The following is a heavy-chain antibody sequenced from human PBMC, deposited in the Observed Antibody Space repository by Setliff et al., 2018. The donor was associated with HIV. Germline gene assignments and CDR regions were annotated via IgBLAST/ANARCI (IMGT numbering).Heavy chain of an antibody. D-gene: IGHD3-9*01. CDR3: AKNDDILTGFAN. CDR1: GFTFGDYG. CDR2: IRGKGHGETT. Sequence: GGSLRLSCTASGFTFGDYGMTWFRQAPGKGLEWVGSIRGKGHGETTEYAASVKGRFIISRDDSKSIVYLQMNSLKIEDTAVYFCAKNDDILTGFANWGQGTLVTVSS. J-gene: IGHJ4*02. V-gene: IGHV3-49*03.